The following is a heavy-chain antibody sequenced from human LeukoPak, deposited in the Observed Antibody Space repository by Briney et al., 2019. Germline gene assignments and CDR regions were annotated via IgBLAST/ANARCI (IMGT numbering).Heavy chain of an antibody. D-gene: IGHD3-16*02. J-gene: IGHJ4*02. Sequence: GASVKVSCTTSGYIFTNYGISWVRQAPGQALEWMGWISSDNGNTNYAQKLQGRVTVTTDTSTNTAYLELRSLRSDDTAVYYCASASVVNMITFGGVIPRQGFDYWGQGTLVTVSS. CDR2: ISSDNGNT. CDR3: ASASVVNMITFGGVIPRQGFDY. CDR1: GYIFTNYG. V-gene: IGHV1-18*01.